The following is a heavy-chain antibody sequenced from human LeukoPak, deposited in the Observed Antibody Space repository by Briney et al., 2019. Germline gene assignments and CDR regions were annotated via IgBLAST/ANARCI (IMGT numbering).Heavy chain of an antibody. CDR3: ARLISGSYGR. Sequence: QPGGSLRLSCAASGFTFSSYAMSWVRQAPGKGLEWVSYISSSSSYTNYADSVKGRFTISRDNAKNSLYLQMNSLRAEDTAVYYCARLISGSYGRWGQGTLVTVSP. CDR2: ISSSSSYT. D-gene: IGHD1-26*01. J-gene: IGHJ4*02. V-gene: IGHV3-48*04. CDR1: GFTFSSYA.